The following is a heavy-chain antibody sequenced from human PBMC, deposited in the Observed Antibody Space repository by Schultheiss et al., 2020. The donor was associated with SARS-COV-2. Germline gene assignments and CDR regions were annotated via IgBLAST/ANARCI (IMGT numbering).Heavy chain of an antibody. CDR1: GGSISSGTFY. J-gene: IGHJ6*02. Sequence: SQTLSLTCTVSGGSISSGTFYWGWIRQPPGKGLEWIGYKYYSGNTYYNPSLKSRLTISIDTSKNQFSLKLSSVTAADTAVYYCATRTGYSSSWSPRGTYYYGMDVWGQGTTVTVSS. CDR2: KYYSGNT. CDR3: ATRTGYSSSWSPRGTYYYGMDV. V-gene: IGHV4-30-4*08. D-gene: IGHD6-13*01.